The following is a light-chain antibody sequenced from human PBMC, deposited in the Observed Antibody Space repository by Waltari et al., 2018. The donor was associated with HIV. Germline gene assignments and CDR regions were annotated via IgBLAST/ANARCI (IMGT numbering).Light chain of an antibody. CDR2: DVT. J-gene: IGLJ3*02. CDR3: CSYAGITTWV. Sequence: QSALTQPASVSGSPGQSITISCTGTSNHLGRYDLVSWSQHQPGSAPTLTIYDVTKWPSGVSHRFSGSKSGATASLTISGLQAEDEADYYCCSYAGITTWVFGGGTKVTVL. CDR1: SNHLGRYDL. V-gene: IGLV2-23*02.